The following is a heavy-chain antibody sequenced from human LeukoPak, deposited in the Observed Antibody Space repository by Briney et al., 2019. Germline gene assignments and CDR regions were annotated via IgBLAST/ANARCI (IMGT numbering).Heavy chain of an antibody. CDR1: GFTFSSYA. CDR2: ISSSSSTI. D-gene: IGHD3-3*01. J-gene: IGHJ3*02. CDR3: ARDHRTIFGVVDAFDI. V-gene: IGHV3-48*01. Sequence: GGSLRLSCAASGFTFSSYAMSWVRQAPGKGLEWVSYISSSSSTIYYADSVKGRFTISRDNAKNSLYLQMNSLRAEDTAVYYCARDHRTIFGVVDAFDIWGQGTMVTVSS.